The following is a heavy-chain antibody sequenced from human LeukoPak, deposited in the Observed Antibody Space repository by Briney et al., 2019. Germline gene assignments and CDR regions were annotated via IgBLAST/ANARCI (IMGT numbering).Heavy chain of an antibody. CDR2: INHSGST. Sequence: SETLSLTCTISGYSISSGYYWGCIRQSPGKGLEWIGSINHSGSTYYNPSLKSRVTISVDTSKNQFSLKLSSVTAADTAVYYCARDKGSSWPNDAFDIWGQGTMVTVSS. D-gene: IGHD6-13*01. CDR1: GYSISSGYY. CDR3: ARDKGSSWPNDAFDI. V-gene: IGHV4-38-2*02. J-gene: IGHJ3*02.